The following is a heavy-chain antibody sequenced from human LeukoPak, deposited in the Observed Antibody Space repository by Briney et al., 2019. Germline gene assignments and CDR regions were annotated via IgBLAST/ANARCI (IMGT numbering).Heavy chain of an antibody. CDR1: GFSFSTYG. J-gene: IGHJ5*02. D-gene: IGHD3-10*01. Sequence: GGPLRLSCAAYGFSFSTYGMRWVRQAPGKRLESVAVIWYDGSHQYYADSVKGRFTISRDMSNNTLYLQMNNLRVDDTALYYCARDLGLRYGSGAYRFDLWGQGTQVIVSS. V-gene: IGHV3-33*08. CDR3: ARDLGLRYGSGAYRFDL. CDR2: IWYDGSHQ.